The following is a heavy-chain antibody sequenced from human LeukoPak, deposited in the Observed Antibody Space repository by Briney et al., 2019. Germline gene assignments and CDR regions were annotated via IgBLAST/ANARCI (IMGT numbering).Heavy chain of an antibody. CDR2: IVVGSGNT. D-gene: IGHD4-23*01. CDR1: GFTFTSSA. CDR3: AADNGGNSVAFDI. V-gene: IGHV1-58*01. Sequence: GTSVKVSFKASGFTFTSSAVQWVRQARGQRLEWIGWIVVGSGNTNYAQKFQERVTITRDMSTSTAYMELSSLRSEDTAVYYCAADNGGNSVAFDIWGQGTMVTVSS. J-gene: IGHJ3*02.